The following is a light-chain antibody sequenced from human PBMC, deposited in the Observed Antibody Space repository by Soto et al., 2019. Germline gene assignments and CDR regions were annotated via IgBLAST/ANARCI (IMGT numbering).Light chain of an antibody. CDR1: QSVTNSW. V-gene: IGKV3-20*01. Sequence: EIVLTQSPGTVSLSPGERATLSCRASQSVTNSWLAWYQQKSGQAPRVLIYGVSSRATGIPDRFSSSGSGTDFTLTISRLEPEDFAVYYCLQYGSSPWTFGQGTKVEIK. J-gene: IGKJ1*01. CDR2: GVS. CDR3: LQYGSSPWT.